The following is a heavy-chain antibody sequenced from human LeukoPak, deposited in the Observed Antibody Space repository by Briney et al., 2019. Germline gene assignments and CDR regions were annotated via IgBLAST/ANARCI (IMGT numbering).Heavy chain of an antibody. V-gene: IGHV3-21*04. Sequence: GGSLRLSCAASGFPFSRYSMNWVRQAPGEGPEWVSSITSSSSNKDYVDSVKGRFTVSRDNAKNSLYLQMDSLRVEDTAVYYCATDGIPGATTTLGYWGQGTLVTVSS. CDR2: ITSSSSNK. CDR3: ATDGIPGATTTLGY. D-gene: IGHD1-26*01. J-gene: IGHJ4*02. CDR1: GFPFSRYS.